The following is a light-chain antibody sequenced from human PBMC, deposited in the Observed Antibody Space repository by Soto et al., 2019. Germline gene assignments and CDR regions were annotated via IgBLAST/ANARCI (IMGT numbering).Light chain of an antibody. J-gene: IGKJ1*01. CDR3: QQYYSYPPT. CDR2: AAS. Sequence: AIRMTQSPSSFSASTGDRVTITCRASQGISSYLAWYQQKPGKAPKLLIYAASTLQSGVPSRFSGSGSGTDFTLTISCLQSEYFATYYCQQYYSYPPTFGQGIKVEIK. CDR1: QGISSY. V-gene: IGKV1-8*01.